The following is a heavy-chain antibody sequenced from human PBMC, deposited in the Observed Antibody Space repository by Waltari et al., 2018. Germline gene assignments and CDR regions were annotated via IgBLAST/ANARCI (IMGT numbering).Heavy chain of an antibody. D-gene: IGHD3-3*01. J-gene: IGHJ3*02. CDR2: IYYSGST. V-gene: IGHV4-59*01. Sequence: QVQLQESGPGLVKPSETLSLTCTVSGGSISSYYWSWIRQPPGKGLEWIGYIYYSGSTNYNPSRKSRVTISVDTSKNQFSLKLSSVTAADTAVYYCARSLVLEWLLPGYDAFDIWGQGTMVTVSS. CDR1: GGSISSYY. CDR3: ARSLVLEWLLPGYDAFDI.